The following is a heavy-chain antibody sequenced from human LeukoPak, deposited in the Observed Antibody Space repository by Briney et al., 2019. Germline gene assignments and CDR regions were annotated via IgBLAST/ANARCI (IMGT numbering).Heavy chain of an antibody. CDR3: ASWEASTNY. CDR1: GITFSTYW. D-gene: IGHD1-26*01. Sequence: GGSLRLSCAASGITFSTYWMNWVRQAPGKGLEWVATIKPDGRDKYYVDSVKGRFTMSRDNGKNSVYLQMNSLRAEDTAVYYCASWEASTNYWGQGTLVTVSS. J-gene: IGHJ4*02. CDR2: IKPDGRDK. V-gene: IGHV3-7*01.